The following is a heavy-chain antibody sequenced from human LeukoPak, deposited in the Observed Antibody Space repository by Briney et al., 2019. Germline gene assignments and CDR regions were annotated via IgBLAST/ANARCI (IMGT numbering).Heavy chain of an antibody. V-gene: IGHV3-21*01. CDR2: ISSSSSYI. CDR3: ARRGRRYYDFWSGHEDY. Sequence: GGSLRLSCAASGFTFSSYSMNWVRQAPGKGLEWVSSISSSSSYIYYADSVKGRFTISRDNAKNSLYLQMNSLRAEDTAVYYCARRGRRYYDFWSGHEDYWGQGTLVTVSS. J-gene: IGHJ4*02. CDR1: GFTFSSYS. D-gene: IGHD3-3*01.